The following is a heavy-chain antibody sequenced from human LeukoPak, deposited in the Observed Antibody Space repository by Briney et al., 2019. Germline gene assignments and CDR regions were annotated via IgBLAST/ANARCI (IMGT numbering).Heavy chain of an antibody. CDR3: ARDFLVAGTSTY. Sequence: ASVKVSCKASGYTFTGYYIHWVRQAPGQGREWMGWINPNSGGTKYAEKVQGRVTMTRDTSSSTAYMELSWLRFDDSAVYYCARDFLVAGTSTYWGQGTLVTVSS. V-gene: IGHV1-2*02. D-gene: IGHD6-19*01. CDR1: GYTFTGYY. J-gene: IGHJ4*02. CDR2: INPNSGGT.